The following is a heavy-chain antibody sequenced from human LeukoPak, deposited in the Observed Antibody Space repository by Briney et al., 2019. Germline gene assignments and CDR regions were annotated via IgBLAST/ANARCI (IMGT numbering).Heavy chain of an antibody. D-gene: IGHD3-22*01. CDR2: IYTSGST. CDR3: ARDRLSSGYYQPDAFDI. CDR1: GGSISSYY. J-gene: IGHJ3*02. Sequence: SETLSLTCTVSGGSISSYYWSWIRQPAGRGLEWIGRIYTSGSTNYNPSLKSRVTVSVDTSKNQFSLKLSSVTAADTAVYYCARDRLSSGYYQPDAFDIWGQGTMVTVSS. V-gene: IGHV4-4*07.